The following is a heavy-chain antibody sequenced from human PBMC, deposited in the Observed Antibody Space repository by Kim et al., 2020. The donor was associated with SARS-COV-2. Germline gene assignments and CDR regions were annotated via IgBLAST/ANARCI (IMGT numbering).Heavy chain of an antibody. CDR1: GDSVSSNSAA. V-gene: IGHV6-1*01. Sequence: SQTLSLTCAISGDSVSSNSAAWNWIRQSPSRGLEWLGRTYYRSKWYNDYAVSVKSRITINPDTSKNQFSLQLNSVTPEDTAVYYCARDLWQPEPIYYYGMDVWGQGTTVTVSS. CDR3: ARDLWQPEPIYYYGMDV. CDR2: TYYRSKWYN. D-gene: IGHD6-13*01. J-gene: IGHJ6*02.